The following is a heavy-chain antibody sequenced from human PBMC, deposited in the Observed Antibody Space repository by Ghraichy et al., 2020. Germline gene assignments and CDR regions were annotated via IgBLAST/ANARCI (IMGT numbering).Heavy chain of an antibody. V-gene: IGHV4-59*01. CDR2: IYYSGST. D-gene: IGHD6-25*01. J-gene: IGHJ5*02. CDR3: ARDSSGTLWFDP. Sequence: SETLSLTCTVSGGSISSYYWNWIRQPPGKGLEWIGYIYYSGSTNYNPSLKSRVTISKDTSKNQFSLKLSSVTAADTAVYYCARDSSGTLWFDPWGQGTLVTVSS. CDR1: GGSISSYY.